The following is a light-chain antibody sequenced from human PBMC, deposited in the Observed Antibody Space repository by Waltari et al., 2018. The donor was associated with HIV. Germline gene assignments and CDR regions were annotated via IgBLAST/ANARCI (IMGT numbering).Light chain of an antibody. CDR1: QDISNY. CDR3: QQYDHLPSLT. CDR2: GAS. J-gene: IGKJ4*01. V-gene: IGKV1-33*01. Sequence: DIQMTQSPSSLSASVGDGVTITCQASQDISNYVNWDQQKPGIAPRFLIYGASNLETGVPLRFSGSGSGTDFTFTISSLQPEDAATYFCQQYDHLPSLTFGGGTKVEIK.